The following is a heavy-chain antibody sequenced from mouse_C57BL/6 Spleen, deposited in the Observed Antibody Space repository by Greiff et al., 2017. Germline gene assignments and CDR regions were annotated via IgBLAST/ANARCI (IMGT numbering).Heavy chain of an antibody. CDR1: GYSITSGYY. Sequence: EVQLVESGPGLVKPSQSLSLTCSVTGYSITSGYYWNWIRQFPGNKLEWMGYISYDGSNNYNPSLKNRISITRDTSKNQFFLKLNSVTTEDTATYYGARDYYGSSWFAYWGQGTLVTVSA. V-gene: IGHV3-6*01. CDR2: ISYDGSN. CDR3: ARDYYGSSWFAY. J-gene: IGHJ3*01. D-gene: IGHD1-1*01.